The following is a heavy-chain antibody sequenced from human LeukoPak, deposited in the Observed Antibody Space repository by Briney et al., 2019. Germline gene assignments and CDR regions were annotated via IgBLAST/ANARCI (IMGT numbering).Heavy chain of an antibody. CDR1: GFTFSSYA. V-gene: IGHV3-30-3*01. Sequence: GRSLRLSCAASGFTFSSYAMHWVRQAPGKGLEWVAVISYDGSNKYYADSVKGRFTISRDNSKNTLYLQMNSLRAEDTAVYYCARVMTDYWGQGTLVTVSS. CDR3: ARVMTDY. CDR2: ISYDGSNK. D-gene: IGHD2-21*01. J-gene: IGHJ4*02.